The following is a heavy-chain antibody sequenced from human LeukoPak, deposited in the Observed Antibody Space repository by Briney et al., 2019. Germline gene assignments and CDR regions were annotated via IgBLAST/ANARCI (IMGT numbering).Heavy chain of an antibody. D-gene: IGHD6-19*01. CDR1: GGSISSYY. J-gene: IGHJ4*02. CDR3: ARTAVAGTGPLGY. CDR2: IYYSGRT. Sequence: SETLSLTCTVSGGSISSYYWSWIRQPPGKGLEWIGYIYYSGRTNYNPSLKSRVTISVDTSKNQFSLKLSSVTAADTAVYYCARTAVAGTGPLGYWGQGTLVTVSS. V-gene: IGHV4-59*01.